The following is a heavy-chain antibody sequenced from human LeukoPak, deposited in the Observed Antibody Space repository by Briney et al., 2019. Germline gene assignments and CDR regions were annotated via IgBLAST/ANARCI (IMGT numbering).Heavy chain of an antibody. D-gene: IGHD7-27*01. J-gene: IGHJ4*02. CDR1: GYTFNGYF. V-gene: IGHV1-2*02. CDR2: INPNSGGT. Sequence: GASVKVSCKASGYTFNGYFMHWVRQAPGQGLEWMGWINPNSGGTNYAQKFQGRVTMTRDTSISTAYMELSRLKSDDTAVYYCAGQITGEPRAGAFDYWGQGTLVTVSS. CDR3: AGQITGEPRAGAFDY.